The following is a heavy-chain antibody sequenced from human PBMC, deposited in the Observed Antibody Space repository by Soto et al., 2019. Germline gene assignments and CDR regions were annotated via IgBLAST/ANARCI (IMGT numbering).Heavy chain of an antibody. CDR2: ISGSGGST. CDR1: GFTFSSYA. J-gene: IGHJ3*02. D-gene: IGHD3-10*01. V-gene: IGHV3-23*01. CDR3: AKGVLWFGGGLQNAFDI. Sequence: PGGSLRLSCAASGFTFSSYAMSWVRQAPGKGLEWVSAISGSGGSTYYADSVKGRFTISRDNSKNTLYLQMNSLRAEDTAVYYCAKGVLWFGGGLQNAFDIWGQGTMVTVSS.